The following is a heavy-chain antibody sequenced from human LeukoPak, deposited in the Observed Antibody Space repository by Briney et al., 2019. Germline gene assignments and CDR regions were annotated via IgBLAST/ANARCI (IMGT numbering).Heavy chain of an antibody. J-gene: IGHJ6*03. CDR2: IYHSGST. CDR3: ARDREDSSSSGYYYYYYMDV. V-gene: IGHV4-4*02. Sequence: PSETLSLTCAVSGGSISSSNWWSWVRQPPGKGLEWIGEIYHSGSTNYNPSLKSRVTISVDKSKYQFSLKLSSVTAADTAVYYCARDREDSSSSGYYYYYYMDVWGKGTTVTVSS. CDR1: GGSISSSNW. D-gene: IGHD6-6*01.